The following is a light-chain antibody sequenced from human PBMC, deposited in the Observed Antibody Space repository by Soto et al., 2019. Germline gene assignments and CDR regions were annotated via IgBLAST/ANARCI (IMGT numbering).Light chain of an antibody. CDR3: QQYDNLPPYT. J-gene: IGKJ2*01. CDR1: QGISNY. V-gene: IGKV1-27*01. CDR2: AAS. Sequence: DNQMTQSPSSLSASVGDRVTITCRASQGISNYLAWYQQKPGKVPKLLIYAASTLQSGVPSRFSGSGSGTDFTLTISSLQPEDVATYYCQQYDNLPPYTFGQGTKVDIK.